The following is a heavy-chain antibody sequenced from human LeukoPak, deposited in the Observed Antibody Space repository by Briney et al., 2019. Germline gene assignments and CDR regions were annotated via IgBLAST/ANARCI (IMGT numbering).Heavy chain of an antibody. CDR1: GGTFSSYA. J-gene: IGHJ4*02. D-gene: IGHD6-19*01. CDR2: IIPIFGTA. V-gene: IGHV1-69*05. Sequence: GASMKVSCKPSGGTFSSYAISWVRQAPGQGLEWMGGIIPIFGTANYAQKFQGRVTITTNESTSTAYMELSSLRSEDTAVYYCARDHGGGSGWLNVPDYWGQGTLVTVSS. CDR3: ARDHGGGSGWLNVPDY.